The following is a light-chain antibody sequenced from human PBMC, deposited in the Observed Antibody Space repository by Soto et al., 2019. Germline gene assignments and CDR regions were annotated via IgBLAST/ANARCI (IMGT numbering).Light chain of an antibody. Sequence: QSALTQPASVSGSPGQSITISCTGTSSDVGGYNYVSWYHQHPGKAPKLLISEVSNRPSGVSHRFSGSKSGNTASLTIYGLQAEDEAGYYCSSYTSSSTLVFGTGTKVTVL. V-gene: IGLV2-14*01. J-gene: IGLJ1*01. CDR1: SSDVGGYNY. CDR3: SSYTSSSTLV. CDR2: EVS.